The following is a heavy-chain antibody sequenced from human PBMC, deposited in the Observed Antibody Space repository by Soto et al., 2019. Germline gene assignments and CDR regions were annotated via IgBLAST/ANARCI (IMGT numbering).Heavy chain of an antibody. D-gene: IGHD3-16*01. Sequence: GGSLRLSCVASGFPLRSSWMTWVRQAPGRGLEWVASISTGGDGRYYVDSVRGRFTISRENAKNSLYLEMNSLRADDTAVYYCARDPVGGAFDIWGQGTMVTVSS. CDR3: ARDPVGGAFDI. CDR2: ISTGGDGR. CDR1: GFPLRSSW. V-gene: IGHV3-7*05. J-gene: IGHJ3*02.